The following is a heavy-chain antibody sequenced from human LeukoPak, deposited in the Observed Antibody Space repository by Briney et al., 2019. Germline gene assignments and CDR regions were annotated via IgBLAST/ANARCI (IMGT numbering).Heavy chain of an antibody. D-gene: IGHD2-21*02. CDR3: TRVVTGINYYYYMDV. J-gene: IGHJ6*03. CDR2: IYHSGST. CDR1: GGSIRRSSYY. V-gene: IGHV4-39*07. Sequence: PSETLSLTCTVSGGSIRRSSYYWGWIRQPPGKGLEWIGNIYHSGSTYYNPSLKSRVTVSLDTSENQFSLKLSSVTAADTAVYYCTRVVTGINYYYYMDVWGKGTTVTISS.